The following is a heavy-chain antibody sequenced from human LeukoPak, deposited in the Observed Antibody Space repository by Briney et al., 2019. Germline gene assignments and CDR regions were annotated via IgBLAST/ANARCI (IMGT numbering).Heavy chain of an antibody. J-gene: IGHJ6*02. Sequence: GGSPRLSCAASGFTFSSYGMHWVRQAPGKGLEWVAVIWYDGSNKYYADSVKGRFTISRDNSKNTLYLQMNGLRAEDTAVYYCASGVWFGEFPKNNYGMDVWGQGTTVTVSS. CDR3: ASGVWFGEFPKNNYGMDV. V-gene: IGHV3-33*01. CDR2: IWYDGSNK. D-gene: IGHD3-10*01. CDR1: GFTFSSYG.